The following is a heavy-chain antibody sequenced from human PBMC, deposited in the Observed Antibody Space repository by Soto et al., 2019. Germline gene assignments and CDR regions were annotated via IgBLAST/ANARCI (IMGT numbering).Heavy chain of an antibody. Sequence: SETLSLTCTVSGGSISSSSYYWSWIRQPPGKGLEWIGYIYYSGSTYYNPSLKSRVTISVDTSKNQFSLKLSSVTAADTAVYYCARARGARYFDYWGQGTLVTVSS. D-gene: IGHD2-15*01. CDR1: GGSISSSSYY. CDR3: ARARGARYFDY. V-gene: IGHV4-61*05. CDR2: IYYSGST. J-gene: IGHJ4*02.